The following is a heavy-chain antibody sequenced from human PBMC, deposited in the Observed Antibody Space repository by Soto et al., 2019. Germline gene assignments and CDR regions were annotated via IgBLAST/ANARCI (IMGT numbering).Heavy chain of an antibody. CDR1: GGTLSSYT. J-gene: IGHJ4*02. CDR3: AVGSGGLGELLDY. V-gene: IGHV1-69*02. D-gene: IGHD3-10*01. Sequence: QVQLVQSGAEVKKPGSSVKVSCKASGGTLSSYTISWVRQAPGQGLEWMGRIIPILGIATYAQKFQGRATMTADKARGTAYMELSSLRTEDTAVYYCAVGSGGLGELLDYWGQGTLVTVSS. CDR2: IIPILGIA.